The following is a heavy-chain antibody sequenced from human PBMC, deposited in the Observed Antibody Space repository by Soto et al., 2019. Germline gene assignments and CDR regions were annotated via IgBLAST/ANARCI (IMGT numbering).Heavy chain of an antibody. CDR2: INPSGGST. CDR1: GYTFTSYY. V-gene: IGHV1-46*01. CDR3: ARDHRENGEIA. Sequence: QVQLVQSGAEVKKPGASVKVSCKASGYTFTSYYMHWVRQAPGQGLEWMGIINPSGGSTSYAQKFQRRVPMTRDTSTSTVYMELSSLRSEDTAVYYCARDHRENGEIAWGQGTLVTVSS. D-gene: IGHD3-10*01. J-gene: IGHJ4*02.